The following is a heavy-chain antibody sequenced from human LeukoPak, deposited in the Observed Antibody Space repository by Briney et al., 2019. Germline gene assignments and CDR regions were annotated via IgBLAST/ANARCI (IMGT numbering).Heavy chain of an antibody. J-gene: IGHJ5*02. Sequence: SVTVSCMASARTSSSHTTSWERHPHRQGLEWRGTIIPILGIANYAQKLQGRVTIPADKSTSTAYTELRSLSSEHTAVYYCAREILWWCLLFSHWFGPWGQGTMVTVSS. CDR2: IIPILGIA. D-gene: IGHD2-21*02. CDR1: ARTSSSHT. V-gene: IGHV1-69*04. CDR3: AREILWWCLLFSHWFGP.